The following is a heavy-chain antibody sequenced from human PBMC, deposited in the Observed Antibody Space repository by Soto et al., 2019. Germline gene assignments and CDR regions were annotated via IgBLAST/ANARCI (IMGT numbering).Heavy chain of an antibody. J-gene: IGHJ4*02. CDR2: IDTSGSST. CDR3: AKDSWYFDL. CDR1: GFIFTNFW. Sequence: SLRLSCEASGFIFTNFWMHWVRQVPGKGLVWVSRIDTSGSSTSYADSVKGRFTISRDNAKNTVSLQMNSLRAEDTGVYYCAKDSWYFDLWSQGSLVTVSS. D-gene: IGHD6-13*01. V-gene: IGHV3-74*01.